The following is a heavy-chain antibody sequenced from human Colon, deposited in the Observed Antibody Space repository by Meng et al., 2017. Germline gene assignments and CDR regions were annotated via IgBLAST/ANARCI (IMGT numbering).Heavy chain of an antibody. Sequence: LKQWAAGLLKPSETLSLTCAVYGGSFSDYYLTWIRPPPGEGLEWVGEIHPSGSTYYSPSLQSRVTITLDTSKNQFSLTLSSMTAADTAVYYCARGVDWAKSGNFWGQGTLVTVSS. V-gene: IGHV4-34*01. J-gene: IGHJ4*02. CDR3: ARGVDWAKSGNF. CDR1: GGSFSDYY. CDR2: IHPSGST. D-gene: IGHD3-9*01.